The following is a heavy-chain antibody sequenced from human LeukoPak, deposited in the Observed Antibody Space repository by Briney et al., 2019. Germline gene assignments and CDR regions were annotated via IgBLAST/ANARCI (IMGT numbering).Heavy chain of an antibody. CDR2: ISSSSSYI. CDR1: GFTFSSYS. D-gene: IGHD3-9*01. J-gene: IGHJ3*02. CDR3: ARAFLRYLDWSPRGGAFDI. V-gene: IGHV3-21*04. Sequence: GGSLRLSCAASGFTFSSYSMNWVRQAPGKGLEWVSSISSSSSYISYADSVKGRFTISRDNAKNSLYLQMNSLRAEDTAVYYCARAFLRYLDWSPRGGAFDIWGQGTMVTVSS.